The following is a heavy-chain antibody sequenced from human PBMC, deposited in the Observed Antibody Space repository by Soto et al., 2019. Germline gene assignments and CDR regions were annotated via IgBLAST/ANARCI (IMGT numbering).Heavy chain of an antibody. CDR3: ARSGEIHNVLGTTYYYYYGMDV. J-gene: IGHJ6*02. CDR1: GYSFTSYW. Sequence: PGESLKISCXGSGYSFTSYWIGWVRQMPGKGLEWMGITYPGDPDTRYSPSFQGQVTISADKSISTAYLQWSSLKASDTAMYYCARSGEIHNVLGTTYYYYYGMDVWGQGTTVTVSS. V-gene: IGHV5-51*01. CDR2: TYPGDPDT. D-gene: IGHD7-27*01.